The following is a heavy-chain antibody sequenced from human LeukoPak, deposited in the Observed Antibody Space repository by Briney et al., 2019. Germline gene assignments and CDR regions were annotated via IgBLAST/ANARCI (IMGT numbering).Heavy chain of an antibody. D-gene: IGHD4-17*01. Sequence: GGSLRLSCTASGFTFSNYWMTWVRQAPGKGLEWVSSISSSSSYIYYADSVKGRFTISRDNAKNSLYLQMNSLRAEDTAVYYCAKDTTTVTGHAFDIWGQGTMVTVSS. V-gene: IGHV3-21*01. CDR2: ISSSSSYI. CDR3: AKDTTTVTGHAFDI. CDR1: GFTFSNYW. J-gene: IGHJ3*02.